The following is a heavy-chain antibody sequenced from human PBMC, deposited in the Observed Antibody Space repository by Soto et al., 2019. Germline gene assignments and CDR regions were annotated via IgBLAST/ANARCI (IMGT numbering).Heavy chain of an antibody. CDR1: GGSISSYY. V-gene: IGHV4-59*08. J-gene: IGHJ4*02. D-gene: IGHD3-3*01. CDR2: IYYSGST. Sequence: PSETLSLTCTVSGGSISSYYWSWIRQPPGKGLEWIGYIYYSGSTNYNPSLKSRVTISVDTSKNQFSLKLSSVTAADTAVYYCARLIFLEWSNLDYWGQGTLVTVSS. CDR3: ARLIFLEWSNLDY.